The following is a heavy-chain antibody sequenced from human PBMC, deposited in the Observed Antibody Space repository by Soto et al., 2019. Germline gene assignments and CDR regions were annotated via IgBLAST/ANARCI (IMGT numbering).Heavy chain of an antibody. V-gene: IGHV1-69*02. CDR1: GGTFSSYT. D-gene: IGHD6-13*01. Sequence: QVQLVQSGAEVKKPGSSVKVSCKASGGTFSSYTISWVRQAPGQGLEWMGRIIPILGIANYAQKFQGRVTIXXDKSTSTAYMELSSLRSEDTAVYYCARSKGYSSHPWGQGTLVTVSS. J-gene: IGHJ4*02. CDR3: ARSKGYSSHP. CDR2: IIPILGIA.